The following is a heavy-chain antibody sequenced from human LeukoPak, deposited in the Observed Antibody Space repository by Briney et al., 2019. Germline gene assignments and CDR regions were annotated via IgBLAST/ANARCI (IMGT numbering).Heavy chain of an antibody. CDR1: GFTFSSYA. D-gene: IGHD3-10*01. J-gene: IGHJ3*02. CDR2: ISSNGGST. Sequence: GGSLRLSCSASGFTFSSYAMHWVRQAPGKGLEYVSAISSNGGSTYYADSVKGRFTISRDNSKNTLYLQMGSLRAEDTAVYYCVNLGSGSYRGINDAFDIWGQGTMVTVSS. V-gene: IGHV3-64D*06. CDR3: VNLGSGSYRGINDAFDI.